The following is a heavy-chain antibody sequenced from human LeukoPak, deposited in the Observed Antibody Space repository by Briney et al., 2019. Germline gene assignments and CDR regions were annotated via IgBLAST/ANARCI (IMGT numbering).Heavy chain of an antibody. J-gene: IGHJ4*02. CDR3: ARVALYDSSGYYYEDY. Sequence: GASVKVSCKASGGTFSSYAISWVRQAPGQGLEWMGRIIPILGIANYAQKFQGRVTITADKSTSTAYMELSSLRSEDTAVYYCARVALYDSSGYYYEDYWGQGTLVAVSS. D-gene: IGHD3-22*01. CDR2: IIPILGIA. V-gene: IGHV1-69*04. CDR1: GGTFSSYA.